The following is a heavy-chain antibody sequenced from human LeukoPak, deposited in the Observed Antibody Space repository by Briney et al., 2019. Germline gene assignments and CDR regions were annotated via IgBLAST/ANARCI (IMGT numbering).Heavy chain of an antibody. CDR3: TTNDAFDI. Sequence: GGSLRLSCAASGFTFSSYTMNWVRQAPGKGLEWVGRIKTKTDGEPTDYAAPVKGRFTISRDDSKNTLYLQMNSLKTEDTAMYYCTTNDAFDIWGQGTAVTVSS. CDR1: GFTFSSYT. CDR2: IKTKTDGEPT. J-gene: IGHJ3*02. V-gene: IGHV3-15*01.